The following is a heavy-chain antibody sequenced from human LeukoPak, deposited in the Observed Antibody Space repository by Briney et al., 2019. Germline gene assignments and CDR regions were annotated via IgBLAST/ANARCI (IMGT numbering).Heavy chain of an antibody. Sequence: SETLSLTCTVSGGSISSYYWSWTRQPPGKGLEWIGYIYYSGSTNYNPSLKSRVTISVDTSKNQFSLKLSSVTAADTAVYYCASNNGDYDYFDYWGQGTPVTVSS. CDR2: IYYSGST. J-gene: IGHJ4*02. D-gene: IGHD4-17*01. CDR1: GGSISSYY. V-gene: IGHV4-59*01. CDR3: ASNNGDYDYFDY.